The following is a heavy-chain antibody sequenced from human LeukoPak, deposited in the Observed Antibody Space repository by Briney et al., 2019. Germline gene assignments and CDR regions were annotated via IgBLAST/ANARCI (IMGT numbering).Heavy chain of an antibody. CDR1: GGTFSSYA. D-gene: IGHD2-2*01. CDR2: IIPIFGTA. J-gene: IGHJ5*02. CDR3: ARDLYCSSTSCYGVHWFDP. Sequence: SVKVSCKASGGTFSSYAISWVRQAPGQGLEWMGGIIPIFGTANYAQKFQGRVTITTDESTSTAYMELSSLRSEDTAVYYCARDLYCSSTSCYGVHWFDPRGQGTLVTVSS. V-gene: IGHV1-69*05.